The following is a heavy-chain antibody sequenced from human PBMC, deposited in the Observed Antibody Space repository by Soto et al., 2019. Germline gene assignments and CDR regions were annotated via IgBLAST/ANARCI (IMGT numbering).Heavy chain of an antibody. CDR2: ISYDGSNK. J-gene: IGHJ4*02. Sequence: PGGALRLSCAASGFTFSSYGMHWVRQAPGKGLEWVAVISYDGSNKYYVDSVKGRFTISRDNSKNTLYLQMNSLRAEDTAVYYCAKGPLADYYFDYWGQGTLVTVSS. CDR1: GFTFSSYG. V-gene: IGHV3-30*18. CDR3: AKGPLADYYFDY.